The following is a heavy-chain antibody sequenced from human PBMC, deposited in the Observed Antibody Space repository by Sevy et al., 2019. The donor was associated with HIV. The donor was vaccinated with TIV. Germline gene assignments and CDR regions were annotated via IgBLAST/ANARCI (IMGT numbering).Heavy chain of an antibody. CDR2: IYTSGST. J-gene: IGHJ4*03. V-gene: IGHV4-61*02. D-gene: IGHD6-13*01. CDR3: ARAARSWSQFDY. Sequence: SETLSLTCTVSGGSISSGSYYWSWIRQPAGKGLECIGRIYTSGSTNYNPSLKSRVTMSVDTSKSQFSLKLSSVTAADTAVYYCARAARSWSQFDYWGQGTTVTVSS. CDR1: GGSISSGSYY.